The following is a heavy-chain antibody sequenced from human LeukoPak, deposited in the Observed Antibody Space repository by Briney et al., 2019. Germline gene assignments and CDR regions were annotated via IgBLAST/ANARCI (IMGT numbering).Heavy chain of an antibody. Sequence: GGSLRLSCAASGFTFSSYAMSWVRQAPGKGLEWVSAIGGSGGSTYYADSVKGRFTISRDNSKNTLYLQMNSLRAEDTAVYYCSKWKAIVLVPAARSPIDYWGQGTLVTVSS. CDR1: GFTFSSYA. CDR3: SKWKAIVLVPAARSPIDY. D-gene: IGHD2-2*01. CDR2: IGGSGGST. V-gene: IGHV3-23*01. J-gene: IGHJ4*02.